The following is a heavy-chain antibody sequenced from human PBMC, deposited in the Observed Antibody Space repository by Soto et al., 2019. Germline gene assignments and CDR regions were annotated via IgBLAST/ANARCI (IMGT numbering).Heavy chain of an antibody. Sequence: VGSLRLSCAASGFTFTNYGLSWVRQAPGKGLDWVATVSGDASNTHYADSVKGRFTISRDNSKSILFLQMKSLRVEDTAIYYCARDVRASGEMFDYCGQGTQVTVSS. D-gene: IGHD4-17*01. CDR2: VSGDASNT. V-gene: IGHV3-23*01. CDR1: GFTFTNYG. CDR3: ARDVRASGEMFDY. J-gene: IGHJ4*02.